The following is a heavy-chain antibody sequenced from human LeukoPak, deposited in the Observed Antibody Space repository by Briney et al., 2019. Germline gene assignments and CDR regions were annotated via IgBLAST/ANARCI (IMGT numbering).Heavy chain of an antibody. CDR1: GYTFTSYT. CDR3: ARDGNYYDRSGYYFSAFDL. CDR2: INTGNGNT. J-gene: IGHJ3*01. Sequence: ASVKVSCKASGYTFTSYTMHWVRQAPGQRLEWMGWINTGNGNTKYSQEFQGRVTITRDTSASTAYMELSSLRSEDMAVYYCARDGNYYDRSGYYFSAFDLWGQGTMVTVSS. V-gene: IGHV1-3*03. D-gene: IGHD3-22*01.